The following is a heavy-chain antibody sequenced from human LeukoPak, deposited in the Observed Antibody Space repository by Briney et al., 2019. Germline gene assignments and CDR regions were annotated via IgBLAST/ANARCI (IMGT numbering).Heavy chain of an antibody. CDR2: ISAYNGNT. V-gene: IGHV1-18*01. J-gene: IGHJ4*02. D-gene: IGHD6-19*01. CDR3: ARISPAVAGTGEFDY. Sequence: GASVKVSCKASGYTFTSYDISWVRQAPGQGLEWMGWISAYNGNTNYAQKLQGRVTMTRDMSTSTVYMELSSLRSEDTAVYYCARISPAVAGTGEFDYWGQGTLVTVSS. CDR1: GYTFTSYD.